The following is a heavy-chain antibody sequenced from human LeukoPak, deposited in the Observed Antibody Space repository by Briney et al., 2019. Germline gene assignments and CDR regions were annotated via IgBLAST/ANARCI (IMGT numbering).Heavy chain of an antibody. CDR3: AKVGSPYSSDYPYYFDN. CDR2: FDGGGGTT. CDR1: GFTFNNYA. J-gene: IGHJ4*02. Sequence: PGGSLRLSCAASGFTFNNYAMNWVRQAPGKGLECVSAFDGGGGTTYYADSVKGRFTISRDNSKNTLYLHMGSLRADDSAVYYCAKVGSPYSSDYPYYFDNWGQGTLVTVSS. D-gene: IGHD3-22*01. V-gene: IGHV3-23*01.